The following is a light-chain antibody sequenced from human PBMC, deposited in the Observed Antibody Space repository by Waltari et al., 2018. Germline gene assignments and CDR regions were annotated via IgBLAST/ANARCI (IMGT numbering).Light chain of an antibody. J-gene: IGLJ2*01. Sequence: QSALTQPASVSGSPRQSITISCTGTSSDVGGYNYVSWYQPHPGKVPKRIIFDVRKRPSGVSNRFSGSKSGNTASLTVSGLQTEDEADYYCSSFTTSSTVVFGGGTKLTVL. CDR1: SSDVGGYNY. CDR3: SSFTTSSTVV. V-gene: IGLV2-14*03. CDR2: DVR.